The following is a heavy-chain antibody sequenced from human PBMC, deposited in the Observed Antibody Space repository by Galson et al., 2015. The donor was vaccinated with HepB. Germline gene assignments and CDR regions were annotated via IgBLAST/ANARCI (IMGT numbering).Heavy chain of an antibody. CDR2: IYSSGST. CDR1: GDSISTYY. V-gene: IGHV4-59*01. Sequence: SETLSLTCTVSGDSISTYYWSWIRQPPGEGLEWIGYIYSSGSTNYNPSLKSRVTISVDTSKNQFSLKPNSVTAADTAIYYCARDAVSRAFDIWGQGTMVAVSS. CDR3: ARDAVSRAFDI. J-gene: IGHJ3*02. D-gene: IGHD2/OR15-2a*01.